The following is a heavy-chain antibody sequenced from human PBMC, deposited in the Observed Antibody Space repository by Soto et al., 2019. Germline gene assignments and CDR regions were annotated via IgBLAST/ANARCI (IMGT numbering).Heavy chain of an antibody. CDR1: GGSISNYY. J-gene: IGHJ5*01. V-gene: IGHV4-4*07. Sequence: SETLSLTCTVSGGSISNYYWTWIRQSAGKGLEWIGRIYSSGSTNYNPSLKSRVTMSVDTSKNQFSLKLRSVTAADTALYYCARHTTYSSSWYDYWGHGTLVTVSS. D-gene: IGHD6-13*01. CDR3: ARHTTYSSSWYDY. CDR2: IYSSGST.